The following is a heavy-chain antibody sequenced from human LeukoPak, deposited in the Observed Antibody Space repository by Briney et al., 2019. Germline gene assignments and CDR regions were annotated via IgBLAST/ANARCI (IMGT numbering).Heavy chain of an antibody. CDR1: GGSISSGGYS. J-gene: IGHJ5*02. CDR3: ARSGNTRYNWFDP. CDR2: IYYSGST. Sequence: SQTLSLTCTVSGGSISSGGYSWSWIRQHPGKGLEWIGYIYYSGSTYYNPSLKSRVTISVDTSKNQFSLKLSSVTAADTAVYYCARSGNTRYNWFDPWGQGTLVTVSS. D-gene: IGHD1-26*01. V-gene: IGHV4-31*03.